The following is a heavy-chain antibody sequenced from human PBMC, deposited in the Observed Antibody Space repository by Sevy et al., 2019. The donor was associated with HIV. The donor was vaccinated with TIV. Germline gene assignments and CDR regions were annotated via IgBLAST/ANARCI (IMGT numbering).Heavy chain of an antibody. CDR1: GFTFSSYS. CDR3: ASFLTGSGWP. J-gene: IGHJ5*02. CDR2: ISSSSSTI. V-gene: IGHV3-48*02. D-gene: IGHD6-19*01. Sequence: GGSLRLSCAASGFTFSSYSMNWVRQAPGKGLEWVSYISSSSSTIYYADSVKGRFTISRDNAKNSLYLQMNSLRDEDTAVYYGASFLTGSGWPWGQGTLVTVSS.